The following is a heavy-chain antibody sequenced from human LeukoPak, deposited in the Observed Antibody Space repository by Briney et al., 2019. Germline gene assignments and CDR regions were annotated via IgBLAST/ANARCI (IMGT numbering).Heavy chain of an antibody. Sequence: PLETPSLTCTVSRGSVRSYYWSWIRQPPGKGLEWIGYIFYSGDTNCNPSLKSRVTISVDTSQNQLFLRLSSVTAADTAVYYCARSNRPGDYGFDYWGQGTLATVSS. D-gene: IGHD4-17*01. J-gene: IGHJ4*02. V-gene: IGHV4-59*02. CDR2: IFYSGDT. CDR1: RGSVRSYY. CDR3: ARSNRPGDYGFDY.